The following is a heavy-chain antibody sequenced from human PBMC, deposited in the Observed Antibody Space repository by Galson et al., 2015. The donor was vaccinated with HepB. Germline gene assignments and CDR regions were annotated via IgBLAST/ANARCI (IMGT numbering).Heavy chain of an antibody. Sequence: SLRLSCAASGFNFNYYAMHWVRQAPGRGLEYISGITNDGAGTNYAGFVRGRFTISRDNSRKSLNLRMTSLRPDDTALYYCVKEDILSGFLVGSFHVWGQGTMVTVSS. CDR1: GFNFNYYA. D-gene: IGHD3-9*01. J-gene: IGHJ3*01. V-gene: IGHV3-64D*08. CDR3: VKEDILSGFLVGSFHV. CDR2: ITNDGAGT.